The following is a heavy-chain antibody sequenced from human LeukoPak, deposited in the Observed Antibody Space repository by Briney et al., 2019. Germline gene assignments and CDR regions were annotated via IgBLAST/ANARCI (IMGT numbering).Heavy chain of an antibody. CDR2: ISGSGGST. J-gene: IGHJ4*02. V-gene: IGHV3-23*01. Sequence: GGSLRLSCAASGFPFSSYAMSWVRQAPGKGLEWVSAISGSGGSTYYADSVKGRFTISRDNSKNTLYLQMNSLRAEDTAVYYCARCSGGSCYYYFDYWGQGTLVTVSS. CDR1: GFPFSSYA. D-gene: IGHD2-15*01. CDR3: ARCSGGSCYYYFDY.